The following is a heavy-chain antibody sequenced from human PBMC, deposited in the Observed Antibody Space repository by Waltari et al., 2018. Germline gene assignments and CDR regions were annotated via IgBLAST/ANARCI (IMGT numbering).Heavy chain of an antibody. CDR1: GYSISSGYY. J-gene: IGHJ5*02. CDR3: ARDSSGWYKDP. D-gene: IGHD6-19*01. V-gene: IGHV4-38-2*02. Sequence: QVQLQESGPGLVKPSETLSLTCTVSGYSISSGYYWGWIRQPPGKGLEWIGSIYHSGSTYYNPSLKSRVTISVDTSKNQFSLKLSSVTAADTAVYYCARDSSGWYKDPWGQGTLVTVSS. CDR2: IYHSGST.